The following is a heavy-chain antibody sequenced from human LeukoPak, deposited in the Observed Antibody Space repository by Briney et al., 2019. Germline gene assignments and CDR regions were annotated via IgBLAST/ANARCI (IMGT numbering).Heavy chain of an antibody. J-gene: IGHJ6*02. V-gene: IGHV4-34*01. D-gene: IGHD5-18*01. CDR3: ALSLDTAMVKYGMDV. CDR1: GVSFSGYY. Sequence: PSETLSLTCAVYGVSFSGYYWSWIRQPPGKGLEWIGVISHSGSTNYNPSLKSRVTISVDTSKNQFSLKLSSVTAADTAVYYCALSLDTAMVKYGMDVWGQGTTVTVSS. CDR2: ISHSGST.